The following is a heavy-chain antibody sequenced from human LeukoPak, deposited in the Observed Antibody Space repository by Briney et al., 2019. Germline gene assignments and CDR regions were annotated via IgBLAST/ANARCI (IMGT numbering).Heavy chain of an antibody. CDR3: ARGGNYWPQWWFDP. CDR1: GGSISSYY. J-gene: IGHJ5*02. V-gene: IGHV4-59*01. CDR2: IYYSGST. Sequence: SETLSLTCTVSGGSISSYYWSWIRQPPGKGLEWIGYIYYSGSTNYNPSLKSRVTISVDTSKNQFSLKLSSVTPADTAVYYCARGGNYWPQWWFDPWGRGTLVSVSS. D-gene: IGHD1-26*01.